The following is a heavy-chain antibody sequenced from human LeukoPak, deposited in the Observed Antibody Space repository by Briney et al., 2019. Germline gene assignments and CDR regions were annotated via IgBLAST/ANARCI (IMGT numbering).Heavy chain of an antibody. Sequence: PGGSLRLSCAASGFTFSNHWMHWVRQTPGKGLVWVSRIRSDGGTIDYADSVKGRFTISRDNSKNTLYLQMNSLRAEDTAVYYCAKVSSLGYCSSTSCYAEYFQHWGQGTLVTVSS. CDR2: IRSDGGTI. J-gene: IGHJ1*01. CDR3: AKVSSLGYCSSTSCYAEYFQH. D-gene: IGHD2-2*01. CDR1: GFTFSNHW. V-gene: IGHV3-74*01.